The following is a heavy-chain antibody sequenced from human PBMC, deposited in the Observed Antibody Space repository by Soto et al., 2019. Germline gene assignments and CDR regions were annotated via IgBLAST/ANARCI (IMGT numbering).Heavy chain of an antibody. CDR3: ARASYYYGSGSLDY. J-gene: IGHJ4*02. CDR2: IYHSGST. CDR1: GGSISSGGYS. Sequence: SETLSLTCAVSGGSISSGGYSWSWIRQPPGKGLEWIGYIYHSGSTYYNPSLKSRVTISVDRSKNQFSLKLSSVTAADTAVYYCARASYYYGSGSLDYWGQGTLVTVSS. D-gene: IGHD3-10*01. V-gene: IGHV4-30-2*01.